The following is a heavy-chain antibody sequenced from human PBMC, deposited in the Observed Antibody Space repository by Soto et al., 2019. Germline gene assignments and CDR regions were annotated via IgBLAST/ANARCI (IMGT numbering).Heavy chain of an antibody. Sequence: ASVKVSCKASGYTFTYYYIHWVRRAPGQGLEWMGIINPSGGSTSYAQRFQGRVTMTRDTSTSTVYMELSSLRSDDTAVYYCARASYFDSSGYHYLSYYYAMDVWGQGTTVTVSS. V-gene: IGHV1-46*03. CDR3: ARASYFDSSGYHYLSYYYAMDV. D-gene: IGHD3-22*01. J-gene: IGHJ6*02. CDR1: GYTFTYYY. CDR2: INPSGGST.